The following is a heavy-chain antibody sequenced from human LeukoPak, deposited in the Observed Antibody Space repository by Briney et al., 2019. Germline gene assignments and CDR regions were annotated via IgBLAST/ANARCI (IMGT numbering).Heavy chain of an antibody. Sequence: SETLSLTCAVYGGSFSGYYWSWIRQPPGKGLEWIGEINHSGSTNYNPSLKSRVTISVDTSKNQFSLKLSSVTAADTAVYYCARMSAAVDYWGLGTLVTVSS. CDR1: GGSFSGYY. J-gene: IGHJ4*02. CDR3: ARMSAAVDY. CDR2: INHSGST. V-gene: IGHV4-34*01. D-gene: IGHD6-13*01.